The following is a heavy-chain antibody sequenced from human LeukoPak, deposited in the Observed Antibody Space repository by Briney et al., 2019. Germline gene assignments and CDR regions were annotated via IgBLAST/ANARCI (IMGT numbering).Heavy chain of an antibody. CDR3: ARDHSSSSFPRHAFDI. CDR1: GFTFSSYW. D-gene: IGHD6-6*01. Sequence: GGSLRLSCAASGFTFSSYWMSWVRQAPGKGLEWVANIKQDGSEKYYVDSVKGRFTISRDNAKNPLYLQMNSLRAEDTAVYYCARDHSSSSFPRHAFDIWGQGTMVTVSS. V-gene: IGHV3-7*05. CDR2: IKQDGSEK. J-gene: IGHJ3*02.